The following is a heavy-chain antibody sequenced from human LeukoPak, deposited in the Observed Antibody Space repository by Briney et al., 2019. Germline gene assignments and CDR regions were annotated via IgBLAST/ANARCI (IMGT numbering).Heavy chain of an antibody. CDR3: AAVCRNSGY. J-gene: IGHJ4*02. CDR1: GVTVSSNY. D-gene: IGHD6-19*01. Sequence: GGSLRLSCAASGVTVSSNYMSWVRQARGKGLEWGAVIYSGGSTYYADSVKGRFTISRDNSKNTLYPQMNSLRAEDTAVYYCAAVCRNSGYWGQGTLVTVSS. V-gene: IGHV3-53*01. CDR2: IYSGGST.